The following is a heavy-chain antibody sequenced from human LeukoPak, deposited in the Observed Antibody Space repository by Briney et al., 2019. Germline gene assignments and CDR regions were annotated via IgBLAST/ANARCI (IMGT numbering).Heavy chain of an antibody. D-gene: IGHD6-13*01. V-gene: IGHV1-8*01. CDR3: ARSASCIAAAGGALCYYYYMDV. CDR2: MNPNSGNT. Sequence: ASVKVSCKASGYTFTSYDINWARQATGQGLGWMGWMNPNSGNTGYAQKFQGRVTITRNTSISTAYMELSSLRSEDTAVYYCARSASCIAAAGGALCYYYYMDVWGKGTTVTISS. CDR1: GYTFTSYD. J-gene: IGHJ6*03.